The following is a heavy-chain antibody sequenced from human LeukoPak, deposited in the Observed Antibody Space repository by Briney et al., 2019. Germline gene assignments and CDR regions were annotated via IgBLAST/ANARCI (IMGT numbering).Heavy chain of an antibody. CDR3: AHRPRIAARPSYFDY. J-gene: IGHJ4*02. D-gene: IGHD6-6*01. V-gene: IGHV2-5*01. CDR1: GFSLSTRGVG. CDR2: IYWNDDK. Sequence: SGPTLVKPTQTLTLTCTFSGFSLSTRGVGVGWIRQPPGKALEWLALIYWNDDKRYSPSLKSRLTITKDTSKNQVVLTMTNMDPVDTATYYCAHRPRIAARPSYFDYWGQGTLVTVSS.